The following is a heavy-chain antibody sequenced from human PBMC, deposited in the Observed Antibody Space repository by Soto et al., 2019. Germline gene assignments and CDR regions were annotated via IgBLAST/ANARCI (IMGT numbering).Heavy chain of an antibody. CDR2: ISSSGSTI. J-gene: IGHJ3*02. CDR3: AREPTVTYHDAFDI. Sequence: PGGSLGLSCAASGFTFSDYYMSWIRQAPGKGLEWVSYISSSGSTIYYADSVKGRFTISRDNAKNSLYLQMNSLGAEDTAVYYCAREPTVTYHDAFDIWGQGTMVTVSS. V-gene: IGHV3-11*01. D-gene: IGHD4-17*01. CDR1: GFTFSDYY.